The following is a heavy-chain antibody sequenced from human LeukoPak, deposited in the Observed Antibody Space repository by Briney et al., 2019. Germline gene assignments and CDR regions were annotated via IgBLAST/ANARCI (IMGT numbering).Heavy chain of an antibody. CDR1: GGSISSYY. CDR2: IYYSGST. Sequence: SETLSLTCTVSGGSISSYYWSWIRQPPGKGLEWIGYIYYSGSTNYNPSLKSRVTISVDTSKNQFSLKLSSVTAADTAVYYCARVDYGDYVVNYWGQGTLVTVSS. V-gene: IGHV4-59*01. CDR3: ARVDYGDYVVNY. J-gene: IGHJ4*02. D-gene: IGHD4-17*01.